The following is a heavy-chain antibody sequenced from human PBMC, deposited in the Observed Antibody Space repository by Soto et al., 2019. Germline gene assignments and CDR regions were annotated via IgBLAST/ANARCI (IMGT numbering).Heavy chain of an antibody. CDR2: IRGSGGST. D-gene: IGHD2-2*01. CDR3: AKPNLYCSSTSCYDY. Sequence: RLSCAASGFTFSSYAMSWVRQAPGKGLEWVSGIRGSGGSTYYADSVKGRFTISRDNSKNTLYLQMNSLRAEDTAVYYCAKPNLYCSSTSCYDYWGQGTLVTVSS. V-gene: IGHV3-23*01. J-gene: IGHJ4*02. CDR1: GFTFSSYA.